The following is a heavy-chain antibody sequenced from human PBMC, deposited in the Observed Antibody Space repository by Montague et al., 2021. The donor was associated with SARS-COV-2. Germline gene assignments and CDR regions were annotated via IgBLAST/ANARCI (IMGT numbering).Heavy chain of an antibody. D-gene: IGHD6-13*01. CDR2: ISYGWST. Sequence: SETLSLTCTVSGGSISSSSYYWGWIRQPPGKGLEWIGSISYGWSTYYNPSLKSRVTMSVDTSKNQFSLKLSSVTAADTAVYYCARVGRQQLVRLSGMDVWGQGTTVTVSS. V-gene: IGHV4-39*07. CDR3: ARVGRQQLVRLSGMDV. CDR1: GGSISSSSYY. J-gene: IGHJ6*02.